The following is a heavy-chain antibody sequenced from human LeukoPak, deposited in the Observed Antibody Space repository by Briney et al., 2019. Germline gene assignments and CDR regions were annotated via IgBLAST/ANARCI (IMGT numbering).Heavy chain of an antibody. CDR3: ATGLAARPTLSFDY. J-gene: IGHJ4*02. Sequence: ASVKVSCKVSGYTLTELSMHWVRQAPGKGLEWMGGFDPEDGETIYAQKFQGRVTMTEDTSTDTAYMELSSLRSEDTAVYYCATGLAARPTLSFDYWGQGTLVTVSS. V-gene: IGHV1-24*01. D-gene: IGHD6-6*01. CDR1: GYTLTELS. CDR2: FDPEDGET.